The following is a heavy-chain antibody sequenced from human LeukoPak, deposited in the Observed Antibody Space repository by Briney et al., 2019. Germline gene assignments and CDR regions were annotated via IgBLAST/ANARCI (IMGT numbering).Heavy chain of an antibody. CDR3: AKDSTYCSGGSCSPNDAFDI. CDR2: ISGSGGST. D-gene: IGHD2-15*01. Sequence: GGSLRLSCAASRFTFSSYAMSWVRQAPGKGLEWVSAISGSGGSTYYADSVKGRFTISRDNSKNTLYLQMSSLRAEDTAVYYCAKDSTYCSGGSCSPNDAFDIWGQGTMVTVSS. CDR1: RFTFSSYA. V-gene: IGHV3-23*01. J-gene: IGHJ3*02.